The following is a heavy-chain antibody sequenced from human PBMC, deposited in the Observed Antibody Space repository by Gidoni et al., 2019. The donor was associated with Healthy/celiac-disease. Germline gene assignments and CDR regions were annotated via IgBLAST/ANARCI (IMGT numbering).Heavy chain of an antibody. D-gene: IGHD3-22*01. J-gene: IGHJ4*02. CDR3: ARDLSSGYDY. V-gene: IGHV3-21*01. CDR2: ISSSSSYI. CDR1: GFTFSSYS. Sequence: EVQLVESGGGLVKPGGSLRLSCAASGFTFSSYSMNWVRQAPGKGLEWVSSISSSSSYIYYADSVKGRFTISRDNAKNSLYLQMNSLIAEDTAVYYCARDLSSGYDYWGQGTLVTVSS.